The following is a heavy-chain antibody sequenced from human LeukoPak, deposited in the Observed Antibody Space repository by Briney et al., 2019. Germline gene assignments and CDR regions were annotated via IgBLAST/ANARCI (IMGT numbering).Heavy chain of an antibody. Sequence: GGSLRLSCAASGFTFSSYAMQWVRQAPGKGLEYVSLITNNGGSTYYANGVKGRFTISRDNTKNTLYLQMGSLRAEDMAVYYCARVAVSGTLDYWGQGTLVTVSS. V-gene: IGHV3-64*01. J-gene: IGHJ4*02. CDR1: GFTFSSYA. D-gene: IGHD6-13*01. CDR3: ARVAVSGTLDY. CDR2: ITNNGGST.